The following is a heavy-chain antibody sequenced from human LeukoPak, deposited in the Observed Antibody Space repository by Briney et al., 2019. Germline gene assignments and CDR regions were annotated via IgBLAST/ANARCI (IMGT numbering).Heavy chain of an antibody. J-gene: IGHJ3*02. CDR2: ISYSETT. V-gene: IGHV4-59*01. D-gene: IGHD5/OR15-5a*01. CDR3: ARDKGLPQAFDI. Sequence: PSETLSLTCTVSGGSISSFYWSWIRQPPGKGLEYIGYISYSETTSYNPSLKSRVTISVDTSKNQFSLKLTSVTAADTAVYYCARDKGLPQAFDIWGQGTMVTVSS. CDR1: GGSISSFY.